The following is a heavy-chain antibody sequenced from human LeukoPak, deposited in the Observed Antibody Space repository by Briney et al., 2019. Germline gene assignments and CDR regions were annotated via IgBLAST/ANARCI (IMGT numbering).Heavy chain of an antibody. V-gene: IGHV1-69*04. J-gene: IGHJ4*02. Sequence: SVKVSCKASGYTFTGYYMHWVRQAPGQGLEWMGRIIPILGIANYAQKFQGRVTITADKSTSTAYMELSSLRSEDTAVYYCARGAGAVPRLGSFWSGYHFDYWGQGTLVTVSS. D-gene: IGHD3-3*01. CDR1: GYTFTGYY. CDR3: ARGAGAVPRLGSFWSGYHFDY. CDR2: IIPILGIA.